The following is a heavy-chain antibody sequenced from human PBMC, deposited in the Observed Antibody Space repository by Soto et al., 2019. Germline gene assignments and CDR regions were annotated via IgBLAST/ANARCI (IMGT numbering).Heavy chain of an antibody. D-gene: IGHD3-10*01. CDR2: INHSGST. CDR1: GGSFSGYY. J-gene: IGHJ4*02. Sequence: QVQLQQWGAGLLKPSETLSLTCAVYGGSFSGYYWSWIRQPPGKGLEWIGEINHSGSTNYNPSLKSLVTISVDTSKNQFSLKLSSVTAADTAVYYCARGRLVRGYDYWGQGTLVTVSS. V-gene: IGHV4-34*01. CDR3: ARGRLVRGYDY.